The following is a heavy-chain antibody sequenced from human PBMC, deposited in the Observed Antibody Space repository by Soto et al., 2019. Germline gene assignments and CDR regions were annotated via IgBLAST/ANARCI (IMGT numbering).Heavy chain of an antibody. CDR3: AKGGSGNYLTYYYYYGMDV. Sequence: GGSLRLSCEASGFTFRNNGMHWVRQVPGKGLEWVAVISYDGNNKYYADSVKGRFTISRDNSKNTVYLQMNNLRAEDTAMYYCAKGGSGNYLTYYYYYGMDVWGQGTTVTVSS. CDR1: GFTFRNNG. CDR2: ISYDGNNK. V-gene: IGHV3-30*18. J-gene: IGHJ6*02. D-gene: IGHD3-22*01.